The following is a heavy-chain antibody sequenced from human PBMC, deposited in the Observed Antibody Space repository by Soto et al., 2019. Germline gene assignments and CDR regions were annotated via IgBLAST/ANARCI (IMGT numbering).Heavy chain of an antibody. CDR1: GYSISSGYY. CDR3: ARDGVIATIVGYYYYGMDV. D-gene: IGHD3-3*02. Sequence: SETLSLTCAVSGYSISSGYYWGWIRQPPGKGLEWIGSIHHSGSTYYNPSLKSRVTISVDTSKNQFSLKLSSVTAADTAVYYCARDGVIATIVGYYYYGMDVWGQGTTVTVSS. CDR2: IHHSGST. V-gene: IGHV4-38-2*02. J-gene: IGHJ6*02.